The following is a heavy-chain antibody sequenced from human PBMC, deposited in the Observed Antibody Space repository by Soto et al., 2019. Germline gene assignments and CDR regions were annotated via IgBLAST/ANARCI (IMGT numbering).Heavy chain of an antibody. CDR2: IYSGGST. Sequence: EVQLVESGGGLVQPGGSLRLSCAASGFTVSSNYMSWVRQAPGKGLEWVSVIYSGGSTYYADSVKGRFTISRDNSKNTLYLQMNSLRAEDTAVYYCASDDGSSTSCYYYYYMDVWGKGTTVTVSS. CDR1: GFTVSSNY. D-gene: IGHD2-2*01. J-gene: IGHJ6*03. V-gene: IGHV3-66*01. CDR3: ASDDGSSTSCYYYYYMDV.